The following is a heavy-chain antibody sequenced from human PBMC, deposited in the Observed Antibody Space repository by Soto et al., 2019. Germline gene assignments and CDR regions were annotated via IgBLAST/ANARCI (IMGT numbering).Heavy chain of an antibody. CDR3: AREGYSGSYNWFDP. D-gene: IGHD1-26*01. CDR2: INPNSGGT. Sequence: ASVKVSCKAPRDTFTSYYINWVRQAPGQGLGWMGWINPNSGGTNYAQKFQGWVTMTRDTSISTAYMELSRLRSDDTAVYYCAREGYSGSYNWFDPWGQGTLVTVSS. CDR1: RDTFTSYY. J-gene: IGHJ5*02. V-gene: IGHV1-2*04.